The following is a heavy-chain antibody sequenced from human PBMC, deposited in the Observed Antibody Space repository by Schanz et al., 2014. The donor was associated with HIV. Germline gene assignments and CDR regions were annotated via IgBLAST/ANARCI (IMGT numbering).Heavy chain of an antibody. V-gene: IGHV1-2*02. CDR2: INPNSGGA. CDR1: GYTFTGYY. CDR3: AREPNYSGFDS. Sequence: QVQLVQSGAEVKEPGASVKVSCKASGYTFTGYYLHWVRQAPGQGLEWMGWINPNSGGADSAQKFQGRVTMTGDTSISTAYLELSRLRSDDTAVYYCAREPNYSGFDSWGHGTLVTVSS. D-gene: IGHD5-12*01. J-gene: IGHJ5*01.